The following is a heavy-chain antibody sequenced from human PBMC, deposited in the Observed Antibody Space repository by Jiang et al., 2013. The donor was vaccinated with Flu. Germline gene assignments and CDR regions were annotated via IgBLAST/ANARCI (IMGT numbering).Heavy chain of an antibody. CDR3: ARRRMTYFDY. V-gene: IGHV3-20*04. J-gene: IGHJ4*02. Sequence: QLLESGGGVVRPGGSPRLSCAASGFSFDDYGMNWVRQAPGKGLEWVSGINWNSGSITYADSVKGRFTISRDNAKNSLYLQMNSLRAEDTALYYCARRRMTYFDYWGQGTLVTVSS. CDR1: GFSFDDYG. CDR2: INWNSGSI.